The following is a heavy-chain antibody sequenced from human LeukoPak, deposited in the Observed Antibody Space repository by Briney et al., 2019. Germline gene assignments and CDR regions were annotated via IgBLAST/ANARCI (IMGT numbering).Heavy chain of an antibody. V-gene: IGHV5-51*01. J-gene: IGHJ5*02. CDR3: ARSIRGFWFDP. CDR1: GYSFTSYW. Sequence: GESLKISCKGSGYSFTSYWIGWVRAMPGKGLEGMGIIYPGDSDTRYSPSFQGQVTISADKSISTAYVQWSSLKASDTAMYYCARSIRGFWFDPWGQGTLVTVSS. D-gene: IGHD2-21*01. CDR2: IYPGDSDT.